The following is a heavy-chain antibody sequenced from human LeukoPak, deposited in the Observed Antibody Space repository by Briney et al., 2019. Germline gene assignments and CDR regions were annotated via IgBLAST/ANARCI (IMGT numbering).Heavy chain of an antibody. V-gene: IGHV1-18*01. CDR2: ISAYNGNT. J-gene: IGHJ4*02. Sequence: ASVKVSCKASGYTFNTFDISWVRQAPGQGLEWMGWISAYNGNTNYAQKLQGRVTMTTDTSTSTAYMELRSLRSDDTAVYYCARGDYFGVVLPDYWGQGTLVTVSS. D-gene: IGHD3-3*01. CDR1: GYTFNTFD. CDR3: ARGDYFGVVLPDY.